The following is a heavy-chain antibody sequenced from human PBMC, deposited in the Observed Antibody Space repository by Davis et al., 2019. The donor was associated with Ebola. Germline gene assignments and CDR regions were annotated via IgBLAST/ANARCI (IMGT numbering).Heavy chain of an antibody. D-gene: IGHD4-11*01. CDR1: GGTFSSYA. Sequence: SVKVSCKASGGTFSSYAISWVRQAPGQGLEWMGGIIPIFGTANYAQKFQGRVTITADESTSTAYMELSSLRSEDTAVYYCARRTTVTTGAYGMDVWGQGTTVTVSS. CDR3: ARRTTVTTGAYGMDV. V-gene: IGHV1-69*13. J-gene: IGHJ6*02. CDR2: IIPIFGTA.